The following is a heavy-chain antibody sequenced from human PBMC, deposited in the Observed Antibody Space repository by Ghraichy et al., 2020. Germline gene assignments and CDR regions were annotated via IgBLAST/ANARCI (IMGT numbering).Heavy chain of an antibody. CDR2: ISSSDGNT. CDR3: AKDLYGDYVGDY. J-gene: IGHJ4*02. CDR1: GFTFSSYA. V-gene: IGHV3-23*01. Sequence: GGSLRLSCAASGFTFSSYAMSWVRQAPGKGLEWVSVISSSDGNTYYADSVKGRLTISRDNSKNTLYLQMNSLRVEDTAVYYCAKDLYGDYVGDYWGQGTLVTVSS. D-gene: IGHD4-17*01.